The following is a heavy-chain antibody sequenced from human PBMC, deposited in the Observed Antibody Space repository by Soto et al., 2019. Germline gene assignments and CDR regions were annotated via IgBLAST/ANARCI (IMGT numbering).Heavy chain of an antibody. CDR1: GFTFSDYY. J-gene: IGHJ4*02. D-gene: IGHD6-6*01. CDR3: ARTLLPYSSSPLPEVAEAGY. V-gene: IGHV3-11*01. CDR2: ISSSGSTI. Sequence: GGSLRLSCAASGFTFSDYYMSWIRQAPGKGLEWVSYISSSGSTIYYADSVKGRFTISRDNAKNSLYLQMNSLRAEDTAVYYCARTLLPYSSSPLPEVAEAGYWGQGTLVTVSS.